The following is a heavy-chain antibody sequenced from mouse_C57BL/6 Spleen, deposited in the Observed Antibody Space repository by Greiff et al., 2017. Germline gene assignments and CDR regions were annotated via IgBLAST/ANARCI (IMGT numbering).Heavy chain of an antibody. D-gene: IGHD2-5*01. CDR1: GFSLTSYG. Sequence: VQLVESGPGLVQPSQSLSITCTVSGFSLTSYGVHWVRQSPGKGLEWLGVIWSGGSTDDNADFISRLSISKDNSKSNVFFKMNSLQADDTAIYFGARSPLYSNSNFYYWGQGTTLTVAS. CDR3: ARSPLYSNSNFYY. J-gene: IGHJ2*01. CDR2: IWSGGST. V-gene: IGHV2-2*01.